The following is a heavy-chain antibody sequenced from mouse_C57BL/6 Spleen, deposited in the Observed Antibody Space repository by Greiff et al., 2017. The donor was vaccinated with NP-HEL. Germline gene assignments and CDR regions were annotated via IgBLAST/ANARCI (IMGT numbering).Heavy chain of an antibody. V-gene: IGHV1-4*01. CDR3: ARSTVLYWYFDV. D-gene: IGHD1-1*01. J-gene: IGHJ1*03. CDR1: GYTFTSYT. Sequence: QVQLQQSGAELARPGASVKMSCKASGYTFTSYTMHWVKQRPGQGLEWIGYINPSSGYTKYNQKFKDKATLTADKSSSTAYMKLSSLTSEDSAVYSCARSTVLYWYFDVWGTGTTVTVSS. CDR2: INPSSGYT.